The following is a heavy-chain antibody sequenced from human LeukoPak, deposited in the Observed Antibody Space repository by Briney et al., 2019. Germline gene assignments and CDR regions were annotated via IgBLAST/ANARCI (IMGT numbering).Heavy chain of an antibody. CDR2: IYYSGST. CDR3: ARVDCSSTSCYVGYYGMDV. D-gene: IGHD2-2*01. J-gene: IGHJ6*04. CDR1: GGSISSYY. Sequence: SETLSLTCTVSGGSISSYYWSWIRQPPGKGLEWIGYIYYSGSTNYNPSLKSRVTISVDTSKNQFSLKLSSVTAADTAVYYCARVDCSSTSCYVGYYGMDVWGKGTTVTVSS. V-gene: IGHV4-59*01.